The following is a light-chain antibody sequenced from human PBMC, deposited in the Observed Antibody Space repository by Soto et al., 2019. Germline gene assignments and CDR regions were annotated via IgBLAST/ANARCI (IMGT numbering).Light chain of an antibody. J-gene: IGKJ1*01. CDR1: QGISNY. CDR2: VAS. CDR3: QKYNSAPWT. V-gene: IGKV1-27*01. Sequence: DIQMTQSPSSLSASVGDRVTITCRARQGISNYLAWYQQQPGKVPKLLIYVASTLQSGVPSRFSGSGSGTEFTLTISSLQPEDVATYYCQKYNSAPWTFGQGTKVEIK.